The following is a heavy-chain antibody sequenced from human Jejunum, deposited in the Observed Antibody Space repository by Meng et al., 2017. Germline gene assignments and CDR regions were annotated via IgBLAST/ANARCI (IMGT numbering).Heavy chain of an antibody. Sequence: GESLKISCTASGYSLSAYGIYWVRRAPGKGLEWVSYISSDGNFVDYAGSVKCRFTVSRDNAKRSLFLQMDRLRVDDTAVYYCGADYWGQGTLVTVSS. J-gene: IGHJ4*02. V-gene: IGHV3-21*01. CDR2: ISSDGNFV. CDR1: GYSLSAYG. CDR3: GADY.